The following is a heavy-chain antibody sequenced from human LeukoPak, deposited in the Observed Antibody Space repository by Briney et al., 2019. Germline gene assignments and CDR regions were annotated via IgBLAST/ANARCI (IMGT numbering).Heavy chain of an antibody. D-gene: IGHD1-26*01. CDR1: GFSFSSYV. CDR2: ISYDGSTI. V-gene: IGHV3-30*03. J-gene: IGHJ3*02. Sequence: GGSLRLSCAASGFSFSSYVMHWVRQAPGKGLEWVAVISYDGSTIHYADSVKGRFTISRDNSKSTLYLQMNSLRAEDTAVYYCARDGRVNDAFDIWGQGTMVTVSS. CDR3: ARDGRVNDAFDI.